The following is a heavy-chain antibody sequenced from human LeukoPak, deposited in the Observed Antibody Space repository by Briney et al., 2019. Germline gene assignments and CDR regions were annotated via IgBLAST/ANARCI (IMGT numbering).Heavy chain of an antibody. CDR1: GYTFTSYD. CDR3: ARDYGGNSGWFDP. J-gene: IGHJ5*02. V-gene: IGHV1-8*03. D-gene: IGHD4-23*01. CDR2: MNPNSGNT. Sequence: ASVKVSCKASGYTFTSYDINWVRQATGQGPEWIGWMNPNSGNTGYAQNFQGRVSFTRDTSISTTYMELSSLNSADTAVYYCARDYGGNSGWFDPWGQGTLVIVSS.